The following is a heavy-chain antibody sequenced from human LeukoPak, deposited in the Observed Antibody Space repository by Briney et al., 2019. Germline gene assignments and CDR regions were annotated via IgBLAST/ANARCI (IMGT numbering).Heavy chain of an antibody. CDR2: IRGGGGTT. V-gene: IGHV3-23*01. J-gene: IGHJ4*02. CDR1: GFTFSSYA. Sequence: GGSLRLSCADSGFTFSSYAMSWVRQAPGKGLEWVSAIRGGGGTTYYADSVKGRFTISRDNSKNTLYLQMNSLRAEDTAVYYCAKVGLDRLTMVRGVDWGQGTPVTVSS. CDR3: AKVGLDRLTMVRGVD. D-gene: IGHD3-10*01.